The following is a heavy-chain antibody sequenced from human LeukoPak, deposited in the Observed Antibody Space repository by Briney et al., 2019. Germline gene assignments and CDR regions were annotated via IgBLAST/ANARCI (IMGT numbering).Heavy chain of an antibody. CDR1: GFTFSSFA. CDR2: ISSSGSTI. J-gene: IGHJ5*02. CDR3: ARDIALLWFGELLNWFDP. V-gene: IGHV3-48*04. D-gene: IGHD3-10*01. Sequence: GGSLRLSCAASGFTFSSFAMSWVRQAPGKGLEWVSYISSSGSTIYYADSVKGRFTISRDNAKNSLYLQMNSLRAEDTAVYYCARDIALLWFGELLNWFDPWGQGTLVTVSS.